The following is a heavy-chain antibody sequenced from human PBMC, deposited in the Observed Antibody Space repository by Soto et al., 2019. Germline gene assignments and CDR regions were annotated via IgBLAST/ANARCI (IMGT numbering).Heavy chain of an antibody. J-gene: IGHJ4*02. CDR2: INHSGST. CDR3: ARTSRFDS. CDR1: GGSFRDYY. V-gene: IGHV4-34*01. D-gene: IGHD6-6*01. Sequence: SETLPLTCAVYGGSFRDYYWSWVRQPPGKGLEWIGQINHSGSTNYNPSLKSRVTISVDTSKNQFSLKLSSVTAADTAVYYCARTSRFDSWGQGTLVTVSS.